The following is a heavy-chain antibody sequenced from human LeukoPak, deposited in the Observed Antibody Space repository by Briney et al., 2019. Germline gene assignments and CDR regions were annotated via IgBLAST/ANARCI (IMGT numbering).Heavy chain of an antibody. D-gene: IGHD3-16*01. CDR3: AKDDAWGRYKD. Sequence: GGSLRLSCAASGFTFSDYWMHWVRQAPGKGLVWVSRIKSDGGLTYYTDSVKGRFTISRDNSKNTVSLQMNSLRGEDTAVYYCAKDDAWGRYKDWGQGTLVTVSS. CDR2: IKSDGGLT. CDR1: GFTFSDYW. J-gene: IGHJ1*01. V-gene: IGHV3-74*01.